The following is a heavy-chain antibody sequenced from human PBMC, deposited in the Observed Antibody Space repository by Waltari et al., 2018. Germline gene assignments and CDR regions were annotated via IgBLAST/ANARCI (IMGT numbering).Heavy chain of an antibody. Sequence: QVQLQQWGAGLLKPSETLSLTCAVYGGSFSGYYWSWIRQPPGKGLEWIGEINHSGSTNYNPSLKSRVTISVDTSKNQFSLKLSSVTAADTAVYYCARDPSSSSMENWFDPWGQGTLVTVSS. CDR1: GGSFSGYY. J-gene: IGHJ5*02. D-gene: IGHD6-6*01. V-gene: IGHV4-34*01. CDR2: INHSGST. CDR3: ARDPSSSSMENWFDP.